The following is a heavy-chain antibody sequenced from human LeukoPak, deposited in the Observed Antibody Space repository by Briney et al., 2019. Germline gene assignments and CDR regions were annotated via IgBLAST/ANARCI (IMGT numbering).Heavy chain of an antibody. D-gene: IGHD3-22*01. CDR1: GYTFTSYA. Sequence: ASVRVSCESSGYTFTSYAISWVRQAPGQGLEWMGWVSVYNGNTNYAQMLQGRVTMTADTSTSTAYMELRSLRSDDTAVYYCARSGEGSGSAAFDIWGQGTMVTVSS. CDR3: ARSGEGSGSAAFDI. J-gene: IGHJ3*02. CDR2: VSVYNGNT. V-gene: IGHV1-18*01.